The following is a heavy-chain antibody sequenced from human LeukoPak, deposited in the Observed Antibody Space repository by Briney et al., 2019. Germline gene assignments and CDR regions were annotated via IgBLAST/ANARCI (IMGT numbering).Heavy chain of an antibody. CDR2: IIPIFGTA. CDR1: GGTFSSYA. Sequence: SVTVSCTASGGTFSSYAISWVRQAPGQGLEWMGGIIPIFGTANYAQKFQGRVTITADESTSTAYMELSSLRSEDTAVYYCARGEIIRSGFDYWGQGTLVTVSS. D-gene: IGHD1-26*01. J-gene: IGHJ4*02. V-gene: IGHV1-69*13. CDR3: ARGEIIRSGFDY.